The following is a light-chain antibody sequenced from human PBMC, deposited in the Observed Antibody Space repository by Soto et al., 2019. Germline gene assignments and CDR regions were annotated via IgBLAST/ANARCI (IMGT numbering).Light chain of an antibody. J-gene: IGLJ2*01. Sequence: QSALTQPASVSGSPGQSITISCTGTSSDVGGYNYVSWYQQHPGKTPRLLIYDVSDRPSGVSNRFSGSKSGNTASLTISGLQAEYEADYYCSSCTSTSTVVFGGGTKLTVL. CDR2: DVS. CDR3: SSCTSTSTVV. CDR1: SSDVGGYNY. V-gene: IGLV2-14*03.